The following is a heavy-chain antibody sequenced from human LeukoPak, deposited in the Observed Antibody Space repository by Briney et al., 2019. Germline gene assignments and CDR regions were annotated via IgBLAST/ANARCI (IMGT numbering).Heavy chain of an antibody. D-gene: IGHD2-21*02. CDR2: ISGSGGST. J-gene: IGHJ4*02. V-gene: IGHV3-23*01. CDR1: GFTFSSYA. CDR3: AKSKLAYCGGDCYSGFDY. Sequence: HPGGSLRLSCAASGFTFSSYAMSWVRHAPGKGLEWVSAISGSGGSTYYAHSMKGRFTISRDNSKDTLYLQINSLRAEDTAVYYCAKSKLAYCGGDCYSGFDYWGQGTLVTVSS.